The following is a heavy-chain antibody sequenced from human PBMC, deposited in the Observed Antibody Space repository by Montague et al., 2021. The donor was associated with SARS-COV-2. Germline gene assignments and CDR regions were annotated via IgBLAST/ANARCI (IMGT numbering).Heavy chain of an antibody. CDR3: ARHGNWVWYYFYY. Sequence: SETLSLTCSVSVGSISSSYWRWIRHPPGKGLVWIVYIYHYSSAKYNPSLKSIVTISVDTSKNQFYLQLRSLTAVDTAVYYCARHGNWVWYYFYYWGQGTLVTVSS. CDR1: VGSISSSY. J-gene: IGHJ4*02. D-gene: IGHD7-27*01. CDR2: IYHYSSA. V-gene: IGHV4-59*08.